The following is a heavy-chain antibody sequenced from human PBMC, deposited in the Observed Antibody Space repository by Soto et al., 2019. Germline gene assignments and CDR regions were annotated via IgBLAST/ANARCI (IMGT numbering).Heavy chain of an antibody. D-gene: IGHD1-1*01. V-gene: IGHV3-23*01. CDR1: GFTFSSYT. CDR2: IGGSGDGT. CDR3: AKGEQGWKPMNYYYYYGMDV. Sequence: GGSLRLSXEASGFTFSSYTMNWVRRAPGKGLEWVATIGGSGDGTYYGDSVKGRFTISRDNSKNTLYLQMNSLRAEDTAVYYCAKGEQGWKPMNYYYYYGMDVWGQGTTVTVSS. J-gene: IGHJ6*02.